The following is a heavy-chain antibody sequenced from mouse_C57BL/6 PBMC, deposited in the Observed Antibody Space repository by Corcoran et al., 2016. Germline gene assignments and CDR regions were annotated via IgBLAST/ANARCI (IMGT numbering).Heavy chain of an antibody. CDR2: IDPEDGET. J-gene: IGHJ4*01. CDR3: ARLGPYDYYAMDY. V-gene: IGHV14-2*01. Sequence: EVQLQQSGAELVKPGASVKLSCTASGFNIKDYYMHWVKQRTEQGLEWIGRIDPEDGETKYAPKFKGKATITADTASNTAYLQLSSLTAEDNAVDYCARLGPYDYYAMDYWGQGTSVTVSS. CDR1: GFNIKDYY.